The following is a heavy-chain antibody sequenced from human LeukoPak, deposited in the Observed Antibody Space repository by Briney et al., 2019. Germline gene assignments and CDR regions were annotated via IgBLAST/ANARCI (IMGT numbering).Heavy chain of an antibody. CDR3: ARVDREGSGWYGSYFDY. V-gene: IGHV4-30-4*07. D-gene: IGHD6-19*01. CDR2: IYYSGST. Sequence: PSQTLSLTCAVSGGSISSGGYSWSWIRQPPGKGLEWIEYIYYSGSTYYNPSLKSRVTISVDTSKNQFSLKLSSVTAADTAVYYCARVDREGSGWYGSYFDYWGQGTLVTVSS. J-gene: IGHJ4*02. CDR1: GGSISSGGYS.